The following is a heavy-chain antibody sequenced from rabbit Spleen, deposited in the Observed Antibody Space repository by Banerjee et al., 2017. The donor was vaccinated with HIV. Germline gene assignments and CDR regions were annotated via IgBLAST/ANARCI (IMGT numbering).Heavy chain of an antibody. V-gene: IGHV1S45*01. CDR2: IWAGSSGST. CDR1: GFSFSSSYH. Sequence: QEQLVESGGGLVQPEGSLTLTCTASGFSFSSSYHMCWVRQAPGKGLEWIVCIWAGSSGSTYYASWAKGRFTITRSTSLNTVTLQMTSLTAADTATYFCARAVSGSRAYAINLWGQGTLGTV. D-gene: IGHD1-1*01. J-gene: IGHJ3*01. CDR3: ARAVSGSRAYAINL.